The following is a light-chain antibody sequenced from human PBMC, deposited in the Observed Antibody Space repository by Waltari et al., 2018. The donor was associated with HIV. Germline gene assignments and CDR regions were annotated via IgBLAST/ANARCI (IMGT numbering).Light chain of an antibody. J-gene: IGLJ2*01. Sequence: SVVTQPPSASGTPGQRVTISCSGSSSNIGTNTVHWYQQLPGTAPKHLIYINNQRPSGVPDRFSGSKSGTLASLAISGLQSEDEAEYFCATWDDSLNGRVFGGGT. V-gene: IGLV1-44*01. CDR2: INN. CDR3: ATWDDSLNGRV. CDR1: SSNIGTNT.